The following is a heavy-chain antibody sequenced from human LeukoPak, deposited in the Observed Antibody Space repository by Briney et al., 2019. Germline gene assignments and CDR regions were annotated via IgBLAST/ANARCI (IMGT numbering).Heavy chain of an antibody. J-gene: IGHJ3*02. CDR2: ISSSSSTI. V-gene: IGHV3-48*01. CDR1: GFTFSSYT. Sequence: PGESLRLSCAASGFTFSSYTMNWVRQAAGKGLEWVSYISSSSSTIYYADSVKGRFTIARDDAKNSLYLQMISLRAEDTAVYYCAGGLATGIVGATTRDAFDIWGQGTMVTVSS. D-gene: IGHD1-26*01. CDR3: AGGLATGIVGATTRDAFDI.